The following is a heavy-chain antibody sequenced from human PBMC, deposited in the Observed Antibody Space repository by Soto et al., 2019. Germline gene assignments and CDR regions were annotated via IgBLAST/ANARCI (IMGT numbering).Heavy chain of an antibody. CDR3: AKGDYYDSSGYYPGY. V-gene: IGHV3-23*01. Sequence: GALRLSCAASGFTFTTYAMSWVRQAPGKGLEWVSALSGSGGSTYYADSVKGRFTISRDNSKNTLYLQMNNLRAEDTAVYYCAKGDYYDSSGYYPGYWGQGTRVTVSS. CDR2: LSGSGGST. J-gene: IGHJ4*02. CDR1: GFTFTTYA. D-gene: IGHD3-22*01.